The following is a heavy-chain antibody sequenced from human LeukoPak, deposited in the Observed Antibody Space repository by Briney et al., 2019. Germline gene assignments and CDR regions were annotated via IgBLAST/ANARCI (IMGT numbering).Heavy chain of an antibody. CDR1: GGSFSGYY. V-gene: IGHV4-34*01. CDR3: AWVHGYPYYFDY. J-gene: IGHJ4*02. Sequence: PSETLSPTCAVYGGSFSGYYWSWVRQPPGKGLEWIGEINHSGSTNYNPSLKSRVTISVDRSKNQFSLRLSSVTAADTAMYYCAWVHGYPYYFDYWGQGILVTVSS. D-gene: IGHD5-18*01. CDR2: INHSGST.